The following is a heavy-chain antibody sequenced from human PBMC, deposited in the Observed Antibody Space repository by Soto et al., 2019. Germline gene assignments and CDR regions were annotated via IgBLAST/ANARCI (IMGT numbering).Heavy chain of an antibody. J-gene: IGHJ5*02. CDR1: GGSFSGYY. V-gene: IGHV4-34*01. D-gene: IGHD6-6*01. CDR2: INHSGST. CDR3: ARVEELSRSVWFDP. Sequence: SETLSLTCAVYGGSFSGYYWSWIRQPPGKGLEWIGEINHSGSTNYNPSLKSRVTISVDTSKNQFSLKLSSVTAADTAVYYCARVEELSRSVWFDPWGQGTLVTVSS.